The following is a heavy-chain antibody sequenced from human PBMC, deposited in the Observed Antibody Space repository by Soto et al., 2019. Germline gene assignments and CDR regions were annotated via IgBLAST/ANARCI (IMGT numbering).Heavy chain of an antibody. D-gene: IGHD5-12*01. V-gene: IGHV4-39*01. J-gene: IGHJ3*02. Sequence: SETLSLTCTVSGGSISSSSYYWGWIRQPPGKGLEWIGSIYYSGSTYYNPSLKSRVTISVDTSKNQFSLKLSSVTAADTAVYYCARHEGYSGYAHDALDIWGQGTMVT. CDR2: IYYSGST. CDR1: GGSISSSSYY. CDR3: ARHEGYSGYAHDALDI.